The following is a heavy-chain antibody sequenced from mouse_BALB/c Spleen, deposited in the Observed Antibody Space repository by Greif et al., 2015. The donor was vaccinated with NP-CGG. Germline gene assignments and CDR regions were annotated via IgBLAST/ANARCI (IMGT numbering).Heavy chain of an antibody. Sequence: VKVVDSGPGLVAPSQSLSITCTVSGFSLTDYGVSWIRQPPGKGLEWLGVIWGGGSTYYNSALKSRLSISKDNSKSXVFLKMNSLQTDDTAMYYCAKQGYYGYAMDYWGQGTSVTVSS. CDR2: IWGGGST. CDR3: AKQGYYGYAMDY. CDR1: GFSLTDYG. V-gene: IGHV2-6-5*01. J-gene: IGHJ4*01. D-gene: IGHD1-1*01.